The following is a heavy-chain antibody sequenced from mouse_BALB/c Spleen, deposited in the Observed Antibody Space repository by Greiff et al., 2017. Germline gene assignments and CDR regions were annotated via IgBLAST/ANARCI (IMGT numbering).Heavy chain of an antibody. J-gene: IGHJ3*01. CDR2: INPGSGGT. V-gene: IGHV1-54*01. Sequence: QVQLQQSGAELVRPGTSVKVSCKASGYAFTNYLIEWVKQRPGQGLEWIGVINPGSGGTNYNEKFKGKATLTADKSSSTAYMQLSSLTSDDSAVYFCAREGGYGAYWGQGTLVTVSA. CDR1: GYAFTNYL. D-gene: IGHD2-2*01. CDR3: AREGGYGAY.